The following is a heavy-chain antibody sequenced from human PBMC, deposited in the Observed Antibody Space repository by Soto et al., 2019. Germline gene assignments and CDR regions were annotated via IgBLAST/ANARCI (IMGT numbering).Heavy chain of an antibody. CDR3: ARDLPYFYGSGSYEDY. J-gene: IGHJ4*02. CDR2: ITAYNGNT. D-gene: IGHD3-10*01. CDR1: GYTFTSYA. Sequence: QVQLVQSGAEVKKPGASVKVSCKASGYTFTSYAISWVRQAPGHGLEWMGWITAYNGNTNNAQKLQGRVTMTTDTHTSTTYMELRSLRSDDPSVYSCARDLPYFYGSGSYEDYWGQGTLVTVSS. V-gene: IGHV1-18*01.